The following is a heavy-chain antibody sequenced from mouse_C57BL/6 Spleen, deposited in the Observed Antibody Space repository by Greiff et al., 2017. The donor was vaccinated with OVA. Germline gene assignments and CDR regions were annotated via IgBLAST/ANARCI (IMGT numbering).Heavy chain of an antibody. CDR2: IYAGSGST. D-gene: IGHD2-1*01. Sequence: QVQLQQPGAELVKPGASVKLSCKASGYTFTSYWITWVKQRPGQGLEWIGAIYAGSGSTNYTDKVTSKAALTVDTSSSSAYMQLSSLTSEDSAVYYCAREGEGNSFMDYWGQGTSVTVSS. CDR1: GYTFTSYW. V-gene: IGHV1-55*01. J-gene: IGHJ4*01. CDR3: AREGEGNSFMDY.